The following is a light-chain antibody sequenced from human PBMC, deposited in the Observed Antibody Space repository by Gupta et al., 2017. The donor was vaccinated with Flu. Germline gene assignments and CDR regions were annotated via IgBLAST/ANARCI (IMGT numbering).Light chain of an antibody. J-gene: IGKJ3*01. Sequence: DIQMTQSPSSLSASVGDRVTITCRASQAITIYLNWYQQKPGKAPNLLIYAASSLQSGVPSRFSGSGSGTDFTLTISSLQPEDFATYYCQQSYSTPLTFGPGTKVDIK. CDR3: QQSYSTPLT. V-gene: IGKV1-39*01. CDR2: AAS. CDR1: QAITIY.